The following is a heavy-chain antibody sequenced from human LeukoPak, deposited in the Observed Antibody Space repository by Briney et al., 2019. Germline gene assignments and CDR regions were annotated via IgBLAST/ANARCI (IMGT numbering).Heavy chain of an antibody. D-gene: IGHD2-2*01. Sequence: GASVKVSCKVSGYTLTELSMHWVRQAPGKGLEWMGGFDPEDGETIHAQKFQGRVTMTEDTSTDTAYMELSSLRSEDTAVYYCATDRTYCSSTSCYSYFDYWGQGTLVTVSS. CDR1: GYTLTELS. J-gene: IGHJ4*02. CDR3: ATDRTYCSSTSCYSYFDY. CDR2: FDPEDGET. V-gene: IGHV1-24*01.